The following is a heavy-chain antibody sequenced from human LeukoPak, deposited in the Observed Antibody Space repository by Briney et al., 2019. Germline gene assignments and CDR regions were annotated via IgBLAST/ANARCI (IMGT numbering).Heavy chain of an antibody. CDR3: AKFEGATIPGWFNDY. V-gene: IGHV3-23*05. Sequence: GGSLRLSCAASEFIFSDYAMGWVRQAPGKGLEWVSTIDKSTYPTFYADSVKGRFTISRDNSKNTLYLQMNSLRTEDTAVYFCAKFEGATIPGWFNDYWGQGILVTVSS. CDR2: IDKSTYPT. J-gene: IGHJ4*02. CDR1: EFIFSDYA. D-gene: IGHD6-19*01.